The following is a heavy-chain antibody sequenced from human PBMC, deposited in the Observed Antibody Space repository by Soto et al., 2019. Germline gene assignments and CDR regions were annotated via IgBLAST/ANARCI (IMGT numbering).Heavy chain of an antibody. CDR2: ISSRSGTI. Sequence: GGSLRLSCAASGFSFSDYYMTWIRQAPGQGLEWVSYISSRSGTIFYADSVKGRFTLSADIAENSVILQMNTLRDEDSAVYFCVRDRDLYRDMFHADLWGQGTLVTVSS. CDR3: VRDRDLYRDMFHADL. J-gene: IGHJ4*01. CDR1: GFSFSDYY. D-gene: IGHD3-10*02. V-gene: IGHV3-11*04.